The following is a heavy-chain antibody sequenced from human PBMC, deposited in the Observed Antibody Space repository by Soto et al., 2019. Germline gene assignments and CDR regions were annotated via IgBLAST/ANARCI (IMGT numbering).Heavy chain of an antibody. V-gene: IGHV3-21*01. CDR3: GTGTTEGYYYYGMDV. D-gene: IGHD1-1*01. CDR1: GFTFSSYS. CDR2: ISSSSSYI. J-gene: IGHJ6*02. Sequence: EVQLVESGGGLVKPGGSLRLSCAASGFTFSSYSMNWVRQAPGKGLEWVSSISSSSSYIYYADSVKGRFTISRDNAKNSLYLQMNSLRAEDTAVYYCGTGTTEGYYYYGMDVWGQGTTVTVSS.